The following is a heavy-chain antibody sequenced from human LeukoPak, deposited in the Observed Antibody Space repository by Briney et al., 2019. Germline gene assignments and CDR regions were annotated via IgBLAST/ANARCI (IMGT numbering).Heavy chain of an antibody. J-gene: IGHJ5*02. Sequence: GGSLRLSCAASGFTFSSYGMHWVRQAPGKGLEWVAVIWYDGGNKYYADSVKGRFTISRDNSKNTLYLQMNSLRAEDTAVYYCAKDGGCGGDCYSSAEYNWFDPWGQGTLVTVSS. CDR3: AKDGGCGGDCYSSAEYNWFDP. V-gene: IGHV3-33*06. D-gene: IGHD2-21*02. CDR2: IWYDGGNK. CDR1: GFTFSSYG.